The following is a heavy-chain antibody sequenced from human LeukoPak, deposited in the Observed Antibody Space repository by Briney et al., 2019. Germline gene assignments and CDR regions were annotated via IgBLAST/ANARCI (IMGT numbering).Heavy chain of an antibody. V-gene: IGHV1-8*01. CDR2: MNPNSGNT. CDR3: ARARWRYFDWLNEGSTGVNWFDP. Sequence: ASVKVSFKASGYTFTSYDINWVRQATGQGLEWMGLMNPNSGNTGYAQKFQGRVTMTRNTSISTAYMELSSLRSEDTAVYYCARARWRYFDWLNEGSTGVNWFDPWGQGTLVTVSS. D-gene: IGHD3-9*01. J-gene: IGHJ5*02. CDR1: GYTFTSYD.